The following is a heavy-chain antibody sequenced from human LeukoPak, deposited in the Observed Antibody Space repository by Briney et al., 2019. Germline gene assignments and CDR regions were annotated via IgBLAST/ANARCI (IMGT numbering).Heavy chain of an antibody. V-gene: IGHV3-7*01. CDR2: IKQDGSEK. J-gene: IGHJ4*02. Sequence: GGSLRLSCAASGFTFSSYWMSWVRQAPGKGLEWVANIKQDGSEKYYVDSVKGRFTISRDNAKNSLYLQMNSLRAEDTAVYYCARGVSGESYDFWSGYYYFDYWGQGTPVTVSS. CDR1: GFTFSSYW. CDR3: ARGVSGESYDFWSGYYYFDY. D-gene: IGHD3-3*01.